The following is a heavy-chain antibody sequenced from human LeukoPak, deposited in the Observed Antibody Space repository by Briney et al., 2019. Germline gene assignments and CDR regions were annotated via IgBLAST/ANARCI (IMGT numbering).Heavy chain of an antibody. CDR3: ARADPYQLLFYHGMDV. CDR1: GASISDYY. V-gene: IGHV4-59*08. J-gene: IGHJ6*02. Sequence: ASETLSLTCTVSGASISDYYWSWIRQPPGKGLEWIGYIYYSGSTNYNPSLKSRVTISVDTSKNQFSLKLSSVTAADTAVYYCARADPYQLLFYHGMDVWGQGTTVTVSS. D-gene: IGHD1-26*01. CDR2: IYYSGST.